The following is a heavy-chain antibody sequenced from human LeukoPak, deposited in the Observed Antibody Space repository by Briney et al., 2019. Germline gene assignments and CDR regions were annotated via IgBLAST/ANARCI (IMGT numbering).Heavy chain of an antibody. CDR2: IKEDGSEK. V-gene: IGHV3-7*01. J-gene: IGHJ4*02. D-gene: IGHD3-22*01. Sequence: PGGSLRLSCATSGFRFSLYWMSWVRQAPGKGLEWVANIKEDGSEKYYVDSVKGRFTFSRDDAKKSVYLQMNSLRAEDTAVYYCARSYYHDSSGYYFYWGQGTLVTVSS. CDR1: GFRFSLYW. CDR3: ARSYYHDSSGYYFY.